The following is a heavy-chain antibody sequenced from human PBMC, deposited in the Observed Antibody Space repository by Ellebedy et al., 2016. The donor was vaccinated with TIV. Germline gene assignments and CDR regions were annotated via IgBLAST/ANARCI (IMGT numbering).Heavy chain of an antibody. J-gene: IGHJ5*02. D-gene: IGHD4-17*01. CDR2: IRQEGDEI. Sequence: PGGSLRLSCAASGFHSRSYLMTWGRQTPGKELEWVAKIRQEGDEIYYVESVKGRFTISRDNAKNSLFLQMNSLRVDDTAVYYCARRASYGDYAVQVNPWFDPWGQGTLVTVSS. CDR1: GFHSRSYL. CDR3: ARRASYGDYAVQVNPWFDP. V-gene: IGHV3-7*01.